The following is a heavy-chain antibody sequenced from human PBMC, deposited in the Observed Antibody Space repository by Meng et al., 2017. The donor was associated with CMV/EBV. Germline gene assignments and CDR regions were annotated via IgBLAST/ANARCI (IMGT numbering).Heavy chain of an antibody. CDR2: INHSGST. CDR1: GGSFSGYY. J-gene: IGHJ5*02. D-gene: IGHD3-10*01. Sequence: SETLSLTCAVYGGSFSGYYWSWIRQPPGKGLEWIGEINHSGSTNYNPSLKSRVTISVDTSKNQFSLKLSSVTAADTAVYYCARGQGWARGVGAKRLRPNWFDPWGQGTLVTVSS. CDR3: ARGQGWARGVGAKRLRPNWFDP. V-gene: IGHV4-34*01.